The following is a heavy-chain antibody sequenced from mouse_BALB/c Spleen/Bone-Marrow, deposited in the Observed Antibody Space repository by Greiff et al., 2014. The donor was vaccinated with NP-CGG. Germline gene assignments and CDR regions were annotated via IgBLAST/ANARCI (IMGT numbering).Heavy chain of an antibody. CDR3: AKRDKYDDYAMDY. J-gene: IGHJ4*01. CDR2: IFPGSGNT. CDR1: GYSFTSYY. V-gene: IGHV1-66*01. D-gene: IGHD2-14*01. Sequence: QVQLKDSGPELVKPGASVKISCKASGYSFTSYYIHWVKQRPGQGLEWIGWIFPGSGNTKYNEKFKGKATLTADTSSSTAYMQLSSLTSEDSAVYFCAKRDKYDDYAMDYWGQGTSVTVSS.